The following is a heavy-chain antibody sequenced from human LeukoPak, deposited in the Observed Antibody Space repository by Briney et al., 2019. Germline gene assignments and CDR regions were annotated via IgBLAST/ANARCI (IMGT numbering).Heavy chain of an antibody. Sequence: PGGSLRLSCAASGFTVSSNYMSWVRQAPGKGLEWVGRIQSKTDGGKTDYAAPVKGRFTISRDDSKNTLYLQMNSLKTEGTAIYYCTTGIRGDWGQGTLVTVSS. CDR3: TTGIRGD. D-gene: IGHD3-3*02. V-gene: IGHV3-15*01. CDR1: GFTVSSNY. CDR2: IQSKTDGGKT. J-gene: IGHJ4*02.